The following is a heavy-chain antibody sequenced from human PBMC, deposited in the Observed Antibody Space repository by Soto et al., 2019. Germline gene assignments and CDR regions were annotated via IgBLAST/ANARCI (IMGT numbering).Heavy chain of an antibody. D-gene: IGHD5-12*01. Sequence: QPGGSLRLSCAASGFTFSSSGMSWVRQAPGKGLEWVSGITDSGGSTHYVDSVKGRFTISRDNSKNTLSLEMNSLRAEDTAVYYCAKDSGWLHYYWGQGTLVTVSS. J-gene: IGHJ4*02. V-gene: IGHV3-23*01. CDR1: GFTFSSSG. CDR2: ITDSGGST. CDR3: AKDSGWLHYY.